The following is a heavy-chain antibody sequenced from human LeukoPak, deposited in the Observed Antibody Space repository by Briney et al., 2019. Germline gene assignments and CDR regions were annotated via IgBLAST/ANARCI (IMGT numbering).Heavy chain of an antibody. J-gene: IGHJ6*04. CDR2: IIPIFGTA. CDR3: ARDGDQVRGAEYYYYGMDV. CDR1: GGTFNIYA. Sequence: SVKVSCKASGGTFNIYAISWVRQAPGQGLEWMGGIIPIFGTANYAQKFQGRVTITADKSTSTAYMELSSLRSEDTAVYYCARDGDQVRGAEYYYYGMDVWGKGTTVTVSS. V-gene: IGHV1-69*06. D-gene: IGHD3-10*01.